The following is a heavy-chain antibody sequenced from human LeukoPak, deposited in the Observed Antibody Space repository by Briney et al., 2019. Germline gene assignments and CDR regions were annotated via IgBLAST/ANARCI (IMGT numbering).Heavy chain of an antibody. CDR3: ARGLIAAAMVRFDP. CDR1: GGSISSGSYY. D-gene: IGHD6-13*01. J-gene: IGHJ5*02. V-gene: IGHV4-61*02. CDR2: IYTSGST. Sequence: SETLSLTCTVSGGSISSGSYYWSWIRQPAGKGLEWIGRIYTSGSTNYNPSLKSRVTISVDTSKNQFSLKLSSVTAADTAVYYCARGLIAAAMVRFDPWGQGTLVTVSS.